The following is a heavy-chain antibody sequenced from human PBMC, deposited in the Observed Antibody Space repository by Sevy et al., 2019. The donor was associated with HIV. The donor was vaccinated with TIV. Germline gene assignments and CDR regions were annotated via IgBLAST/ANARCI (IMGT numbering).Heavy chain of an antibody. D-gene: IGHD3-10*01. Sequence: SETLSLTCAVYGGSFSGYYWSWIRQPPGKGLEWIGEINHSGSTNYNPSLKSRVTISVDTSKNQFSLKLSSVTAADTAVYNCARGKSPAYYYGSGSQQRAQVDPWGQGTLVTVSS. CDR1: GGSFSGYY. CDR3: ARGKSPAYYYGSGSQQRAQVDP. V-gene: IGHV4-34*01. J-gene: IGHJ5*02. CDR2: INHSGST.